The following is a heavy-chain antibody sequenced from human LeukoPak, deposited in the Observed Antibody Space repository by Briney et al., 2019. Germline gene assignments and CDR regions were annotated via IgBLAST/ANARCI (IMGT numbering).Heavy chain of an antibody. Sequence: PGGSLRLSCAASGFTFSSYAMHWVRQAPGKGLEYVSAISSNGGSTYYANSVKGRFTISRDNSKNTLYLQMGSLRAEDMAVYYCARVRNYDSSGYMEWNGAFDIWGQGTMVTVSS. CDR3: ARVRNYDSSGYMEWNGAFDI. CDR1: GFTFSSYA. J-gene: IGHJ3*02. V-gene: IGHV3-64*01. CDR2: ISSNGGST. D-gene: IGHD3-22*01.